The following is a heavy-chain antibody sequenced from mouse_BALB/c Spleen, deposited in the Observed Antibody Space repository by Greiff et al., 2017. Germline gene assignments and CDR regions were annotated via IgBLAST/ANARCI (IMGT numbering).Heavy chain of an antibody. Sequence: EVKLQESGPELVKPGASVKIPCKASGYTFTDYNMDWVKQSHGKSLEWIGDINPNNGGTIYNQKFKGKATLTVDKSSSTAYMELRSLTSEDTAVYYCARPSLLRLRGYFDVWGAGTTVTVSS. CDR1: GYTFTDYN. V-gene: IGHV1-18*01. D-gene: IGHD1-2*01. J-gene: IGHJ1*01. CDR2: INPNNGGT. CDR3: ARPSLLRLRGYFDV.